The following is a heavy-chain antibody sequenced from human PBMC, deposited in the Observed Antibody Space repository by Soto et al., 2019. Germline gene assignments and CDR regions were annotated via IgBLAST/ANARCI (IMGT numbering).Heavy chain of an antibody. CDR1: GFAFSSYA. Sequence: EVQLVESGGGLVQPGGSLRLSCAASGFAFSSYAMSWVRQAPGKGLECISYISSDIVTVHYADSVKGRFTISRDNAQSSLYLQISSLRDEDTAVYYCARDRRYAEYSIDYWGQGTLVTVSS. CDR3: ARDRRYAEYSIDY. CDR2: ISSDIVTV. J-gene: IGHJ4*02. V-gene: IGHV3-48*02. D-gene: IGHD2-15*01.